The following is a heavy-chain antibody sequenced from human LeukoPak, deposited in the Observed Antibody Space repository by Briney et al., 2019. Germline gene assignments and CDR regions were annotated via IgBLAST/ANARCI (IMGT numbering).Heavy chain of an antibody. CDR1: GFTFTNYV. J-gene: IGHJ5*02. V-gene: IGHV3-48*03. CDR3: ARGDPHADL. Sequence: PGGSLRLSCAASGFTFTNYVMNWVRQAPGKGLEWIADITISGHTKNYADSVKGRFTISRDSARTSLYLQMNSLRVEDTGVYFCARGDPHADLWGQGTLVTVSS. CDR2: ITISGHTK.